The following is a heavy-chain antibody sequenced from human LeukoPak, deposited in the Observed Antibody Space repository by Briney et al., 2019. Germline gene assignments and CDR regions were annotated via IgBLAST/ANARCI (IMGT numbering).Heavy chain of an antibody. CDR3: AKDTHPIVGAKGCLDY. J-gene: IGHJ4*02. CDR1: GFTFSSYG. CDR2: IRYDGSNK. V-gene: IGHV3-30*02. Sequence: PGVSLRLSCAASGFTFSSYGMHWVRQASGKGLEGVAFIRYDGSNKYYADSVKGRFTISRDNSKNTLYLQMNSLRAKDKAVYYYAKDTHPIVGAKGCLDYWGQGTLVTVSS. D-gene: IGHD1-26*01.